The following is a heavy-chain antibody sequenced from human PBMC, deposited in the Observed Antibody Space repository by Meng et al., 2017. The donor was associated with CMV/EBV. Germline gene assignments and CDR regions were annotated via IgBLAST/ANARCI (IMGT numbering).Heavy chain of an antibody. D-gene: IGHD4-11*01. V-gene: IGHV3-30*02. CDR3: AKDKGEDDYSNEGGLIDY. CDR1: GFTFSSYG. J-gene: IGHJ4*02. CDR2: IRYEGSNK. Sequence: GGSLRLACAASGFTFSSYGMHWVRQAPGKGLEWVAFIRYEGSNKYYADSVKGRFTISRDNSKNTLYLQMNSLRAEDTAVYYCAKDKGEDDYSNEGGLIDYWGQGTLVTVSS.